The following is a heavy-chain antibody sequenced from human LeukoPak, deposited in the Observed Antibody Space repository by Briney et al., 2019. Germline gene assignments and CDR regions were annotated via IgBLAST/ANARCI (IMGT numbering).Heavy chain of an antibody. V-gene: IGHV1-24*01. D-gene: IGHD6-19*01. Sequence: ASVKVSCKVSGYTLTELSMHWVRQAPGKGLEWMGGFDPEDGETIYAQKLQGRVTMTTDTSTSTAYMELRSLRSDDTAVYYCARDCNAVAGTCLDYWGQGTLVTVSS. J-gene: IGHJ4*02. CDR3: ARDCNAVAGTCLDY. CDR2: FDPEDGET. CDR1: GYTLTELS.